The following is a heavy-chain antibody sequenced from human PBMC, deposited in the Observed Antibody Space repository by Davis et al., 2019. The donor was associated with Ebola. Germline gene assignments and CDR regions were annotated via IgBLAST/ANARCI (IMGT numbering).Heavy chain of an antibody. D-gene: IGHD1-26*01. CDR3: ARDRQWELIRAYYYYMDV. CDR1: GFTFSSYS. J-gene: IGHJ6*03. CDR2: ISSSSSYI. V-gene: IGHV3-21*01. Sequence: GESLKISCAASGFTFSSYSMNWVRQAPGKGLEWVSSISSSSSYIYYADSVKGRFTISRDNAKNSLYLQMNSLRAEDTAVYYCARDRQWELIRAYYYYMDVWGKGTTVTVSS.